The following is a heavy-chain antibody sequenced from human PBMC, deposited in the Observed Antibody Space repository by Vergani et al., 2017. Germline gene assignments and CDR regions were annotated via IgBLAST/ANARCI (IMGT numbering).Heavy chain of an antibody. CDR3: ARVQELYDFWSGYRVRYYYYMDV. CDR2: INHSGST. V-gene: IGHV4-34*01. D-gene: IGHD3-3*01. J-gene: IGHJ6*03. Sequence: QVQLQQWGAGLLKPSETLSLTCAVYGRSFRGYYWSWIRQPPGKGLEWIGEINHSGSTNYNPSLKSRVTISVDTSKNQFSLKLSSVTAADTAVYYCARVQELYDFWSGYRVRYYYYMDVWGKGTTVTVSS. CDR1: GRSFRGYY.